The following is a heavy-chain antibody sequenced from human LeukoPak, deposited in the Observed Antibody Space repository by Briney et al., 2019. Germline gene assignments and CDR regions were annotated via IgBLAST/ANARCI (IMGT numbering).Heavy chain of an antibody. Sequence: PGGPLRLSCAASGFTFSSYWMSWVRQAPGKGLEWVANIKQDGSEKYYVDSVKGRFTISRDNAKNSLYLQMNSLRAEDTAVYYCATNAQQWLDSWLHYYYYYMDVWGKGTTVTVSS. CDR1: GFTFSSYW. CDR3: ATNAQQWLDSWLHYYYYYMDV. J-gene: IGHJ6*03. CDR2: IKQDGSEK. V-gene: IGHV3-7*01. D-gene: IGHD6-19*01.